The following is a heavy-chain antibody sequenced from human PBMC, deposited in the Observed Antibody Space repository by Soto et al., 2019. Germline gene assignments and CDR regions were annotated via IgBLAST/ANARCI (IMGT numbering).Heavy chain of an antibody. V-gene: IGHV1-18*01. CDR2: ISPDNGNT. D-gene: IGHD1-26*01. CDR1: GYRFLSYG. CDR3: AREGSGGGGMDV. J-gene: IGHJ6*02. Sequence: QVQLVQSGSEVKKPGASVKVSCKASGYRFLSYGLSWVRQAPGQGLEWMGWISPDNGNTSYAQKLQGRVTMTTETSTSTAYMELRSLRSDDTAIYWCAREGSGGGGMDVWGQGTTVTVSS.